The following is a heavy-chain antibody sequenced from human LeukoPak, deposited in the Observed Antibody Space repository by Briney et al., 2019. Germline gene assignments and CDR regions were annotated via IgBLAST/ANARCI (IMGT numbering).Heavy chain of an antibody. Sequence: PGGSLRLSCAASGFTVSSNYMSWVRQAPGKGLEWVSVIYSGGSTYYADSVKGRFTISRDNSKHTLYLQMDSLRAEDTAVYYCARLRWGDWFDPWGQGTLVTVSS. D-gene: IGHD4-23*01. CDR2: IYSGGST. V-gene: IGHV3-66*02. J-gene: IGHJ5*02. CDR3: ARLRWGDWFDP. CDR1: GFTVSSNY.